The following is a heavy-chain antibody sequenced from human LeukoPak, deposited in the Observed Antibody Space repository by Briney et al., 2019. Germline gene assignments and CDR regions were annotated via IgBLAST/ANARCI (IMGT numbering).Heavy chain of an antibody. CDR1: GFTFDDYA. J-gene: IGHJ6*02. V-gene: IGHV3-9*01. CDR2: ISWNSGSI. D-gene: IGHD5-18*01. Sequence: PGRSLRLSCAASGFTFDDYAMHWVRQAPGKGLEWVSGISWNSGSIGYADSVKGRFTISRDNAKNSLYLQMNSLRAEDTASYYCAKDIQLWAGMDVWGQGTTVTVSS. CDR3: AKDIQLWAGMDV.